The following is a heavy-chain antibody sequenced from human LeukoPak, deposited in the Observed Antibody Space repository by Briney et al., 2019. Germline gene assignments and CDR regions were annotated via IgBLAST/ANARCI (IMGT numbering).Heavy chain of an antibody. Sequence: GGSLRLSCAASGFTFSSYAMSWVRQAPGKGLEWVSAMSRSGATTYYADSVKGRFTISRDNSKNMLYLGMNSLRAEDTAVYYCAKSRLGIGYTSTWYPGDYWGQGTLVTVSS. V-gene: IGHV3-23*01. CDR2: MSRSGATT. CDR3: AKSRLGIGYTSTWYPGDY. D-gene: IGHD6-13*01. CDR1: GFTFSSYA. J-gene: IGHJ4*02.